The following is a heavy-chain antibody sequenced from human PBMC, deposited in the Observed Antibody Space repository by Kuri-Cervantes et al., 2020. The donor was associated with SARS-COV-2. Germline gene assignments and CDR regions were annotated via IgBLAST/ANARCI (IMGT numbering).Heavy chain of an antibody. V-gene: IGHV3-23*01. CDR2: ISAGGDTV. Sequence: GGSLRHSCAASGFSFSGYAMSWVRQAPGKGLERVSAISAGGDTVLYADSVRGRFTISRDNSKSTLHLQTNSLRAEDTAIYYCAKVILNSDSSTLGRFDFWGLGTLVTVSS. J-gene: IGHJ4*02. CDR1: GFSFSGYA. D-gene: IGHD6-13*01. CDR3: AKVILNSDSSTLGRFDF.